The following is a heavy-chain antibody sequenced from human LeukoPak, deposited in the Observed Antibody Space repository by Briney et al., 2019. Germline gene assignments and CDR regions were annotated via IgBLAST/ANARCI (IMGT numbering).Heavy chain of an antibody. CDR1: GYSFSIYW. D-gene: IGHD2-15*01. J-gene: IGHJ4*02. CDR2: IYPGDSDT. Sequence: GESLKISCKASGYSFSIYWIGWVRQMPGKGLEWMGVIYPGDSDTRYSPSFQGQVTISADKSISTAYLQWSSLEASDTAMYYCARRGCNGGSCYGYWGQGTLVTVSS. V-gene: IGHV5-51*01. CDR3: ARRGCNGGSCYGY.